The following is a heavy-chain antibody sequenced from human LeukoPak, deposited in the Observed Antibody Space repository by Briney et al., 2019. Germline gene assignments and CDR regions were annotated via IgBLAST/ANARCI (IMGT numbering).Heavy chain of an antibody. V-gene: IGHV3-30-3*01. CDR1: GFTFSSYA. Sequence: GRSLRLSCAASGFTFSSYATHWVRQAPGKGLEWVAVLLYDGINKYYADSVKGRFTISRDNSKNTLYLQMNSLRAEDTAAYYCAIYDSGAYYGYFQHWGQGTLVTVSS. D-gene: IGHD3-22*01. CDR2: LLYDGINK. J-gene: IGHJ1*01. CDR3: AIYDSGAYYGYFQH.